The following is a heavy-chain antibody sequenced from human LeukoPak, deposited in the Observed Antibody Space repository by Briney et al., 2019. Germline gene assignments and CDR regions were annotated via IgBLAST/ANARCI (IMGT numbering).Heavy chain of an antibody. CDR1: GFTFSSYA. CDR3: ARGPAAHIIPFDY. Sequence: GGSLRLSCAASGFTFSSYAMHWDRQAPGKGLEWVAVISYDGSNKYYADSVKGRFTISRDNSKNTLYLQMNSLRAEDTAVYYCARGPAAHIIPFDYWGQGTLVTVSS. D-gene: IGHD6-13*01. V-gene: IGHV3-30*04. CDR2: ISYDGSNK. J-gene: IGHJ4*02.